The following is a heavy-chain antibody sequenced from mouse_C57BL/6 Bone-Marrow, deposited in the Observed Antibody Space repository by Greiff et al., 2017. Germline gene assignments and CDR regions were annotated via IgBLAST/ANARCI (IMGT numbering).Heavy chain of an antibody. V-gene: IGHV2-6*01. CDR2: IWGVGST. CDR1: GFSLTSYG. J-gene: IGHJ4*01. CDR3: ASALTCYAMDY. Sequence: VQVVESGPGLVAPSQSLSITCTVSGFSLTSYGVDWVRQSPGKGLEWLGVIWGVGSTNYNSALKSRLSISKDDSKSQVVLKMNILQTDATAMYYCASALTCYAMDYWGQGTSVTVSS. D-gene: IGHD4-1*01.